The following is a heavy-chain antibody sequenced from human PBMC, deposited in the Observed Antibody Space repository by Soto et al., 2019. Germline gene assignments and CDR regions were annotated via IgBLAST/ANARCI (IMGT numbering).Heavy chain of an antibody. CDR2: IYSGGST. D-gene: IGHD4-17*01. Sequence: EVQLVETGGGLIQPGGSLRLSCAASGFTVSSNYMSWVRQAPGKGLEWVSVIYSGGSTYYADSVKGRFTISRDNSKNTLYLQMNSLRAEDTAVYYCARDTVTTYEGSRYGMAVWGQGTTVTVSS. CDR3: ARDTVTTYEGSRYGMAV. V-gene: IGHV3-53*02. CDR1: GFTVSSNY. J-gene: IGHJ6*02.